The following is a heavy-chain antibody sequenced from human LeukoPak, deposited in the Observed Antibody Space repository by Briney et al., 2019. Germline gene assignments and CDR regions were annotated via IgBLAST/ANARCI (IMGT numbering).Heavy chain of an antibody. V-gene: IGHV3-30*18. CDR3: AKLNLAETNY. D-gene: IGHD1-14*01. CDR2: ISYDGSNK. J-gene: IGHJ4*02. Sequence: GGSLRLSCAASRFTFSSYGMHWVRQAPGKGLEWVAIISYDGSNKYYADSVKGRFTISRDNSKNTVYLQMNSLRAEDTAVYYCAKLNLAETNYWGQGTLVTVSS. CDR1: RFTFSSYG.